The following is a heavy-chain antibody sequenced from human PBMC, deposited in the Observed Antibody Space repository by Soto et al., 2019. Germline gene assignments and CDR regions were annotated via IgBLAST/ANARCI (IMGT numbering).Heavy chain of an antibody. D-gene: IGHD5-12*01. V-gene: IGHV3-21*01. CDR1: GFSFSSYS. J-gene: IGHJ4*02. Sequence: EVQLVESGGGLVKPGGSLRLSCAASGFSFSSYSMNWVRQAPGNGLEWVSSISSSSSYIYYADSVKVRFTISRDNAKNSLYLHMNSLRAEDTAVYYCARVEMATRDIDYWGQGTLVTVSS. CDR2: ISSSSSYI. CDR3: ARVEMATRDIDY.